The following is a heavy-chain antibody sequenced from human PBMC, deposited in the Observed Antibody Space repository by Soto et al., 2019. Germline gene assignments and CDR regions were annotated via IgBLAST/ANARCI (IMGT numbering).Heavy chain of an antibody. Sequence: SETLSLTCTVSGGSISSYYWSWIRQPPGKGLEWIGYIYYSGSTNYNPSLKSRVTISVDTSKNQFSLKLSSVTAADTAVYYCARAPHACSGGSCYSNWFDPWGQGTLVTVSS. J-gene: IGHJ5*02. D-gene: IGHD2-15*01. CDR2: IYYSGST. CDR3: ARAPHACSGGSCYSNWFDP. CDR1: GGSISSYY. V-gene: IGHV4-59*08.